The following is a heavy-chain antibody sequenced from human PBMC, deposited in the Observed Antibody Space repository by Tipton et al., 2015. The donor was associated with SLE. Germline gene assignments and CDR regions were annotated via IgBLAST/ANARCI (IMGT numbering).Heavy chain of an antibody. V-gene: IGHV3-23*01. CDR1: GFTFSYYN. CDR2: ISGSGDST. J-gene: IGHJ4*02. D-gene: IGHD3-22*01. Sequence: SLRLSCAASGFTFSYYNMHWVRQAPGKGLEWVSAISGSGDSTYYADSVRGRFTISRDNSKNTLYLQMNSLRAEDTAVYYCAKGGGWLPYYFDYWGQGTLVTVSS. CDR3: AKGGGWLPYYFDY.